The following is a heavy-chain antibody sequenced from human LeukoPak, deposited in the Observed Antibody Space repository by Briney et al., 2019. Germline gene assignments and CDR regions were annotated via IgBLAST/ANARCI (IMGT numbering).Heavy chain of an antibody. Sequence: SETLSLTCTVSGGSISSYYWSWIRQPPGKGLEWIGYIYYSGSTNYNPSLKSRVTISVDTSKNQFSLKLSSVTAAYTAVYYCARGRDYYDSSGYYYEGAIIDYWGQGTPVTVSS. CDR1: GGSISSYY. J-gene: IGHJ4*02. D-gene: IGHD3-22*01. CDR3: ARGRDYYDSSGYYYEGAIIDY. CDR2: IYYSGST. V-gene: IGHV4-59*01.